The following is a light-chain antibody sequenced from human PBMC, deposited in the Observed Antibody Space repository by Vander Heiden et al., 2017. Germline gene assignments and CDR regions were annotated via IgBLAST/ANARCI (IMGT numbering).Light chain of an antibody. J-gene: IGLJ2*01. V-gene: IGLV3-19*01. CDR1: SLRSYS. Sequence: SSELTQDPAVSVALGQTVRITCQGDSLRSYSGSWYQQKPGQAPILVIYGQNNRPSGIPDRFSGSSSGNTASLTITGAQAADEADYYCNYRVNHLVLFGGGTRLTVL. CDR2: GQN. CDR3: NYRVNHLVL.